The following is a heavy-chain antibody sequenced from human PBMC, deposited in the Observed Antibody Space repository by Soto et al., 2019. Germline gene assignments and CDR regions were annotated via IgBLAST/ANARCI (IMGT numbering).Heavy chain of an antibody. Sequence: GSLKLSCAASGXTFSSYAMSWVRQAPGKGLEWVSAISGSGGSKYYADSVKGRLTISRDNSKNTMYLQMNSLRDEDTAVYYFATNPPPFGVVISNWFDPWGQGTLGTVS. V-gene: IGHV3-23*01. CDR2: ISGSGGSK. CDR1: GXTFSSYA. D-gene: IGHD3-3*01. J-gene: IGHJ5*02. CDR3: ATNPPPFGVVISNWFDP.